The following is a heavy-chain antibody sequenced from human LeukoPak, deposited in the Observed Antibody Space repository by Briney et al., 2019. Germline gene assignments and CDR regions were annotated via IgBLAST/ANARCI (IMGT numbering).Heavy chain of an antibody. Sequence: PGGSLRLSCAASGFTFSNYGMSWVRQAPGKGPEWVSTISGSGSSTNYADSVRGRLTISRDDSKNTLYLQMDSLRAEDTAVYYCARMAYYYDGSGYGPLDYWGQGTLVTVSS. V-gene: IGHV3-23*01. CDR3: ARMAYYYDGSGYGPLDY. D-gene: IGHD3-22*01. J-gene: IGHJ4*02. CDR2: ISGSGSST. CDR1: GFTFSNYG.